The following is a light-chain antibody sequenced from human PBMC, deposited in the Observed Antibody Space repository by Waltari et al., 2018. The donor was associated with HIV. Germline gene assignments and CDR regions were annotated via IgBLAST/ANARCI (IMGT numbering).Light chain of an antibody. J-gene: IGKJ3*01. CDR1: HDISSY. CDR2: DAS. V-gene: IGKV1-8*01. Sequence: AIRLTQSPSSFSASTGDRVNITCRASHDISSYLARYQQKPGKAPKVLIHDASTLQSGVPSRFSGSGSGTDFTLTISCLQSEDFATYYCQHYYTYPMIFGPGTKVDIK. CDR3: QHYYTYPMI.